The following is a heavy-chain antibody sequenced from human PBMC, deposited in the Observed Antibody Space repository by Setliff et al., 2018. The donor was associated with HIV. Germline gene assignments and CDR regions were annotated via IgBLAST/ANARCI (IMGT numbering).Heavy chain of an antibody. CDR3: ASTLRYFDWFDAFDI. J-gene: IGHJ3*02. CDR2: INPSGGST. Sequence: ASVKVSCKASGYTFTSYYMHWVRQAPGQGLEWMGIINPSGGSTSYAQKFQGRVTMNRDTSTSTVYMELSSLRSEDTAVYYCASTLRYFDWFDAFDIWGQGTMVTVSS. V-gene: IGHV1-46*01. D-gene: IGHD3-9*01. CDR1: GYTFTSYY.